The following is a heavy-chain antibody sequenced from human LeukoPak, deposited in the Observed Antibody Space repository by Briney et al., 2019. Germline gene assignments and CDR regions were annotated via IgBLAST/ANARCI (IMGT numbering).Heavy chain of an antibody. CDR2: INHSGST. CDR3: ARSLDTAMVAAFDI. CDR1: GGSFSVYY. Sequence: SETLSLTCAVYGGSFSVYYWSWIRQPPGKGLEWSGEINHSGSTNYNPSLKSRVTISVDTSKNQFSLKLSSVTDADTAVYYCARSLDTAMVAAFDIWGQGTMVTVSS. V-gene: IGHV4-34*01. D-gene: IGHD5-18*01. J-gene: IGHJ3*02.